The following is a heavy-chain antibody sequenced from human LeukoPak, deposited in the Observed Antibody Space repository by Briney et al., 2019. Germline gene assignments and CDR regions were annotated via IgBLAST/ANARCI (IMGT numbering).Heavy chain of an antibody. D-gene: IGHD6-19*01. J-gene: IGHJ4*02. V-gene: IGHV1-46*01. CDR1: GYTFTSYA. Sequence: ASVKVSCKASGYTFTSYAMNWVRLAPGQGLEWMGVINPSGGSTRYAQKFQDRVTMTRDMSTSTVYMELSSLTSEDTAVYYCVGAPYSSGSLHFDYWGQGTLVTVSS. CDR2: INPSGGST. CDR3: VGAPYSSGSLHFDY.